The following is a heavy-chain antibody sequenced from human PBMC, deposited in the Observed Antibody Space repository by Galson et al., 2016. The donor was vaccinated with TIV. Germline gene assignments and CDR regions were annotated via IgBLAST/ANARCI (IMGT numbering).Heavy chain of an antibody. V-gene: IGHV3-33*03. CDR3: AKDRLWEEWLEPLDL. CDR2: MSHDGNKE. J-gene: IGHJ5*02. Sequence: SCKASGNTFTSYGIHWVRQAPGKGLEWLAVMSHDGNKENYADSVRGRFTMSRDVPKSTLYLQMGSLEVEDTAVYFCAKDRLWEEWLEPLDLWGQGTLVTVSS. D-gene: IGHD6-19*01. CDR1: GNTFTSYG.